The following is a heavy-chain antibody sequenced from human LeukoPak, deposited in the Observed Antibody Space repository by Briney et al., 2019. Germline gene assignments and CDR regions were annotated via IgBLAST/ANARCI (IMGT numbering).Heavy chain of an antibody. V-gene: IGHV6-1*01. CDR2: TYYRSKWYN. J-gene: IGHJ6*03. D-gene: IGHD3-9*01. Sequence: SQTLSLTCAISGDSVSSNSAAWNWIRQSPSRGLEWLGRTYYRSKWYNDYAVSVKSRITINPDTSKNQFSLHLNSVTPEDTAVYYCARGGILTGYPSSGKRYYYYYYYMDVWGKGTTVTISS. CDR1: GDSVSSNSAA. CDR3: ARGGILTGYPSSGKRYYYYYYYMDV.